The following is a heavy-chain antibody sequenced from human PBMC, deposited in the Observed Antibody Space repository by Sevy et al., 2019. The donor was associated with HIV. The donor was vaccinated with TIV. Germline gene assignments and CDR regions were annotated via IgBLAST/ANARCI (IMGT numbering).Heavy chain of an antibody. V-gene: IGHV3-49*04. CDR1: GFTFGDYA. CDR3: TTAGYSSSWYGGVFDY. J-gene: IGHJ4*02. CDR2: IRSKAYGGTT. D-gene: IGHD6-13*01. Sequence: GGSLRLSCTASGFTFGDYAMSWVRQAPGKGLEWVGFIRSKAYGGTTEYAASVKGRFTISRDDSKSIAYLQTNSLKTEDTAVYYCTTAGYSSSWYGGVFDYWGQGTLVTVSS.